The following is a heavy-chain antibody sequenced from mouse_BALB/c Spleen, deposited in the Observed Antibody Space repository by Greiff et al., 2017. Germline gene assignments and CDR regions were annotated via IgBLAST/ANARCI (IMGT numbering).Heavy chain of an antibody. J-gene: IGHJ3*01. V-gene: IGHV3-6*02. D-gene: IGHD2-2*01. CDR3: ARAPYGYDGEFAY. CDR1: GYSITSGYY. CDR2: ISYDGSN. Sequence: EVQLVESGPGLVKPSQSLSLTCSVTGYSITSGYYWNWLRQFPGNKLEWMGYISYDGSNNYNPSLKNRISITRDTSKNQFFLKLNSVTTEDTATYYCARAPYGYDGEFAYWGQVTLVTVSA.